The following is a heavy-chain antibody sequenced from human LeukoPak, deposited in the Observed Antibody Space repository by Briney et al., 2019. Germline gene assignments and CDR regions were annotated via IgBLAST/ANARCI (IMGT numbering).Heavy chain of an antibody. D-gene: IGHD2-15*01. CDR2: ISSSSSYI. J-gene: IGHJ4*02. CDR1: GFTFSSYS. CDR3: ARVLPGDCSGGSCLGVDY. Sequence: GGSLRLSCAASGFTFSSYSMNWVRQAPGKGLEWVSSISSSSSYIYYADSVKGRFTISRDNAKNSLYLQMNSLRAEDTAVYYCARVLPGDCSGGSCLGVDYWGQGTLVTVSS. V-gene: IGHV3-21*01.